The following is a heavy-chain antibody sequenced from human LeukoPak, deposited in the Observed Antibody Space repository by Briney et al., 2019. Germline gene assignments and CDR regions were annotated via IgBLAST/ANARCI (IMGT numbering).Heavy chain of an antibody. J-gene: IGHJ3*02. D-gene: IGHD3-9*01. CDR1: GGSISSSSYY. V-gene: IGHV4-39*07. CDR2: IYYSGST. CDR3: ARARYVNSFYAFDI. Sequence: SETLSLTCTVSGGSISSSSYYWGWIRQPPGKGLEWIGSIYYSGSTYYNPSLKSRFTISVDTSKNQFSLKLSSVTAADTAVYYCARARYVNSFYAFDIWGQGTLVTVSS.